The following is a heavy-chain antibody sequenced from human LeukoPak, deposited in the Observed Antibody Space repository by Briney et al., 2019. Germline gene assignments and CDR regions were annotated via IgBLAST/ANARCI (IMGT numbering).Heavy chain of an antibody. J-gene: IGHJ6*03. CDR2: IYYSGST. CDR1: GGSISSSSYY. D-gene: IGHD5-12*01. CDR3: ARVIVATIYYYYYYMDV. Sequence: SETLSLTCTVSGGSISSSSYYWGWIRQPPGKGLEWIGSIYYSGSTYYNPSLKSRVTISVDTSKNQFSLKLSSVTAADTAVYYCARVIVATIYYYYYYMDVWGKGTTVTVSS. V-gene: IGHV4-39*07.